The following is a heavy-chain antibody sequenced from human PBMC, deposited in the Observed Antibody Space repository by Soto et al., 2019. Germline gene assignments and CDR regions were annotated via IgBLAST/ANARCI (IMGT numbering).Heavy chain of an antibody. J-gene: IGHJ3*02. V-gene: IGHV3-64*01. D-gene: IGHD5-12*01. CDR3: ARGKSGDGYGLADAFDI. Sequence: EVQLMESGGGLVQPGGSLRLSCAASGFTFSSYAMHWVRQAPGKGLECVSAISSNGGSTYYANSVKGRFTISRDNSKNTLYLQMGSLRAEDMAVYYCARGKSGDGYGLADAFDIWGQGTMVTVSS. CDR1: GFTFSSYA. CDR2: ISSNGGST.